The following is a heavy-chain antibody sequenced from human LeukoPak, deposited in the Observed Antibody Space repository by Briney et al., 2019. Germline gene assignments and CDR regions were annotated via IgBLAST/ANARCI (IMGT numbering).Heavy chain of an antibody. CDR2: IYTSGST. Sequence: PSETLSLTCTVSGGSISSGSYYWSWIRQPAGKGLEWIGRIYTSGSTNYNPSLKSRVTISVDTSKNQFSLKLSSVTAADTAVYYCARIRGMATIWFAFDIWGQGTMVTVSS. CDR1: GGSISSGSYY. CDR3: ARIRGMATIWFAFDI. D-gene: IGHD5-24*01. V-gene: IGHV4-61*02. J-gene: IGHJ3*02.